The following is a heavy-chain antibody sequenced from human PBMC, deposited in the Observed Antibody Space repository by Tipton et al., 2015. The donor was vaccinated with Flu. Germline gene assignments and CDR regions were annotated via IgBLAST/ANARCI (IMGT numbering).Heavy chain of an antibody. CDR3: AREATFGPWYFDL. D-gene: IGHD3-10*01. CDR2: IGSDERTM. Sequence: SLRLSCAASGFTFTRYSIHWVRQAPGTGLEWVAVIGSDERTMFYSDSVKGRFTLSRDNSRNTVYLQMSSLRVEDTAVYYCAREATFGPWYFDLWGRGTLVTVSS. J-gene: IGHJ2*01. V-gene: IGHV3-30-3*01. CDR1: GFTFTRYS.